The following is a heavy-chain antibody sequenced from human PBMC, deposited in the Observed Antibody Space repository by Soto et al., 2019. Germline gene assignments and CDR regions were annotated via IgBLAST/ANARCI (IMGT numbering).Heavy chain of an antibody. CDR3: SRAGLRATALRWSDP. CDR1: GYTFIGYY. D-gene: IGHD1-26*01. J-gene: IGHJ2*01. V-gene: IGHV1-2*06. Sequence: ASVKVSCKASGYTFIGYYIHWVLQAPGQGLEWMGRINPRSGDTTYAQKFQGRLTMTRDTSISTAYMELSSLRSDDTAVSYWSRAGLRATALRWSDPWGR. CDR2: INPRSGDT.